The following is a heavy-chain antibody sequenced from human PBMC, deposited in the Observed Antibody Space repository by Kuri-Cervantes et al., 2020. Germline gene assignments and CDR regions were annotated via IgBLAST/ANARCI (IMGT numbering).Heavy chain of an antibody. Sequence: ESLKISCTVSGGSISSYYWSWIRQPPGKGLEWIGSIYYSGSTYYNPSLKSRVTISVDTSKDQFSLKLSSVTAADTAVYYCATYSFRGVIPYWGQGTLVTVSS. CDR2: IYYSGST. CDR1: GGSISSYY. V-gene: IGHV4-59*05. J-gene: IGHJ4*02. CDR3: ATYSFRGVIPY. D-gene: IGHD3-10*01.